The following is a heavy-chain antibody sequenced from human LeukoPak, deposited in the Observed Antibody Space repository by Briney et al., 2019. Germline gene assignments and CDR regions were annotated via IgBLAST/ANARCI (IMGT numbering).Heavy chain of an antibody. CDR1: GFTFDDYA. Sequence: GGSLRLSCAASGFTFDDYAMYWVRQVPGKGLEWVSDINWNSGRIAYADSVKGRFTISRDNGKNTLYLQMNSLRAEDTAVYYCARGSTYYDSSGQVPFDYWGQGTLVTVSS. CDR3: ARGSTYYDSSGQVPFDY. CDR2: INWNSGRI. D-gene: IGHD3-22*01. J-gene: IGHJ4*02. V-gene: IGHV3-9*01.